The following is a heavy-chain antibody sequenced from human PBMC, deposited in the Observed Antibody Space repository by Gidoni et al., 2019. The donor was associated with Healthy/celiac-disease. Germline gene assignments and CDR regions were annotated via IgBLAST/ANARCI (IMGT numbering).Heavy chain of an antibody. CDR3: AGGFDVDTAMVTPNLYYYYYGMDV. D-gene: IGHD5-18*01. V-gene: IGHV1-3*01. Sequence: VQLVQSGAEVKKPGASVKVSCKASGYTFTSYAMHWVPQAPGQRLEWMGWINAGNGNTKCSQKFQGRVTITRDTSASTAYMELSSLRSEDTAVYYCAGGFDVDTAMVTPNLYYYYYGMDVWGQGTTVTVSS. CDR2: INAGNGNT. J-gene: IGHJ6*02. CDR1: GYTFTSYA.